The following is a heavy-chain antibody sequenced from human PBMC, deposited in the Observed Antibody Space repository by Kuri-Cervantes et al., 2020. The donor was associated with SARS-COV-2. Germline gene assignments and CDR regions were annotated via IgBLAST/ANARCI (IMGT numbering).Heavy chain of an antibody. CDR1: GFTFSNYV. J-gene: IGHJ2*01. CDR2: ISDSDGST. D-gene: IGHD1-26*01. CDR3: ASELLWYFDL. Sequence: GESLKISCVASGFTFSNYVMSWVRQAPGKGLEWVSAISDSDGSTYFADSVKGRFTISRDNSKNTLYLQMNSLRAEDTAVYYCASELLWYFDLWGRGTLVTVSS. V-gene: IGHV3-23*01.